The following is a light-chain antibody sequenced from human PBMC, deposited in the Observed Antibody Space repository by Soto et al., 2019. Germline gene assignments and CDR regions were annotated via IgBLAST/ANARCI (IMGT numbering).Light chain of an antibody. V-gene: IGKV3-15*01. CDR2: GAS. CDR3: QQYNNWPPVT. CDR1: QSVSSN. J-gene: IGKJ5*01. Sequence: EIVMTQSPVTLSVSPGERVTLSCRASQSVSSNLAWYQQKSGQAPRLLIYGASTRVTGIPARFSGSGSGTEFTLTISSLQSEDFAIYYCQQYNNWPPVTFGQGTHWRL.